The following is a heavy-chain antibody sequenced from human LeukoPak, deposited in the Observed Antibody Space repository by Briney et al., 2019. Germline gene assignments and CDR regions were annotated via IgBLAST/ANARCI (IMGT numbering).Heavy chain of an antibody. CDR1: GFTFSIYC. Sequence: PGGSLRLSCASSGFTFSIYCMHWVRQAPGKGLEGVAVISYDGSNKYYADSVKGRFTISRDNSKNTLYLQMNSLRAEDTAVYYCAIGGRFGIAAPFDYWGQGTLVTVSS. V-gene: IGHV3-30*03. D-gene: IGHD6-6*01. CDR3: AIGGRFGIAAPFDY. J-gene: IGHJ4*02. CDR2: ISYDGSNK.